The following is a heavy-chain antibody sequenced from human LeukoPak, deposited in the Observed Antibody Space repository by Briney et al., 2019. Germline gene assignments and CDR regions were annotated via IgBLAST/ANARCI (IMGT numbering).Heavy chain of an antibody. CDR3: ARGRYSYGYAY. V-gene: IGHV4-59*08. D-gene: IGHD5-18*01. J-gene: IGHJ4*02. Sequence: SETLSLTCAVSGGSIISYYWSWIRQSPGKGLEWIGYIYYSGSSNYNPSLESRVTISVDTSKNQFSRRLSTVTAADTAVYYCARGRYSYGYAYWGQGTLVTVSS. CDR1: GGSIISYY. CDR2: IYYSGSS.